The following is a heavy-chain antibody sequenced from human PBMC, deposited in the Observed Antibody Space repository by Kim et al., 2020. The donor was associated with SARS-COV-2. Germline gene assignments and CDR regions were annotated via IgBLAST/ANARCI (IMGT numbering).Heavy chain of an antibody. J-gene: IGHJ3*02. CDR3: ASSSSWYKGSHAFDI. V-gene: IGHV1-46*01. Sequence: ASVKVSCKASGYTFTSYYMHWVRQAPGQGLEWMGIINPSGGSTSYAQKFQGRVTMTRDTSTSTVYMELSSLRSEDTAVYYCASSSSWYKGSHAFDIWGQGTMVTVSS. D-gene: IGHD6-13*01. CDR2: INPSGGST. CDR1: GYTFTSYY.